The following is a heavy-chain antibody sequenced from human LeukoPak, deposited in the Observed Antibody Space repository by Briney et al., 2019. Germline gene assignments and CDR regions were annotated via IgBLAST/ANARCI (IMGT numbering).Heavy chain of an antibody. D-gene: IGHD1-26*01. V-gene: IGHV1-18*01. Sequence: ASVKVSCKASGYTFTNYGISWVRLAPGQGLEWVGWISPYNGNRNYAQKLQGRVTMTTDTSTSTAYMELRSLRSDDTAVYYCASVGPDRDFDSWGQGTLVTVSS. CDR1: GYTFTNYG. CDR2: ISPYNGNR. J-gene: IGHJ4*02. CDR3: ASVGPDRDFDS.